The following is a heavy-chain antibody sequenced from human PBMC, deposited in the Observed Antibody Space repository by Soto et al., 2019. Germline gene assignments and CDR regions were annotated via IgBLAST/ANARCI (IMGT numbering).Heavy chain of an antibody. CDR2: VSGSGGST. V-gene: IGHV3-23*01. J-gene: IGHJ6*03. Sequence: GGSLRLSCAASGFTFSSYAMSWVRQAPGKGLEWVSAVSGSGGSTYYADSVKGRFTISRDNSKNTLYLQMNSLRAEDTAVYYCAKDQEYYYGSGSDYYYYMDVWGKGTTVTVSS. D-gene: IGHD3-10*01. CDR1: GFTFSSYA. CDR3: AKDQEYYYGSGSDYYYYMDV.